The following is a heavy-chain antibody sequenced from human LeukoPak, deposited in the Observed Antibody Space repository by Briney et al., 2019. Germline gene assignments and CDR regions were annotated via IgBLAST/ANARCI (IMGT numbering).Heavy chain of an antibody. D-gene: IGHD2-2*01. Sequence: GSSVKVSCKASGGTFSSYAISWVRQAPGHGLEWMGGIIPIFGTANYAQKFQGRVTITADESTSTAYMELSSLRSEDTAVYYCARGACSSTSCYGDEYFQHWGQGTLVTVSS. V-gene: IGHV1-69*01. CDR1: GGTFSSYA. J-gene: IGHJ1*01. CDR3: ARGACSSTSCYGDEYFQH. CDR2: IIPIFGTA.